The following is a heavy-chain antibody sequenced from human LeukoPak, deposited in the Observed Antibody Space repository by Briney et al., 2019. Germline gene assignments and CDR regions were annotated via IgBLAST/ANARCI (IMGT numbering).Heavy chain of an antibody. J-gene: IGHJ4*02. D-gene: IGHD6-19*01. Sequence: SETLSLTCAVSGGSISSGGYSWSWIRQPPGKGLEWIGRIYTSGSTNYNPSLKSRVTISVDTSKNQFSLKLSSVTAADTAVYYCAREAVAGTRWGQGTLVTVSS. CDR3: AREAVAGTR. CDR2: IYTSGST. CDR1: GGSISSGGYS. V-gene: IGHV4-61*02.